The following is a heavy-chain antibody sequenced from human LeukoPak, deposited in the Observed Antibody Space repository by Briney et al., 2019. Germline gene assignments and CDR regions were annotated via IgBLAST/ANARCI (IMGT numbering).Heavy chain of an antibody. J-gene: IGHJ3*02. Sequence: GRSLRLSCAASGFTFDDYAMHWVRQAPGKGLEWVSGISWNSGSIGYADSVKGRFTISRDNAKNSLYLQMNSLRAEDTALYYCAKAWTTVTTKAFDIWGQGTMVTVSS. D-gene: IGHD4-17*01. CDR2: ISWNSGSI. CDR1: GFTFDDYA. CDR3: AKAWTTVTTKAFDI. V-gene: IGHV3-9*01.